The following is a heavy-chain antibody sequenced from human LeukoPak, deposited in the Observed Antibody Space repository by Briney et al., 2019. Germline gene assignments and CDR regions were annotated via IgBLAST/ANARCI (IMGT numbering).Heavy chain of an antibody. Sequence: PGRSLRLACAAPGFTFSTYGMNWVRQAPXXXLEWVXVXXYDGSNKYYADSVKGRFTISRDNSKNTLYLQMNSLRAEDTAVYYCARDLYSGTTGAPLYFDYWGQGTLVTVSS. CDR1: GFTFSTYG. CDR3: ARDLYSGTTGAPLYFDY. J-gene: IGHJ4*02. V-gene: IGHV3-33*01. D-gene: IGHD1-7*01. CDR2: XXYDGSNK.